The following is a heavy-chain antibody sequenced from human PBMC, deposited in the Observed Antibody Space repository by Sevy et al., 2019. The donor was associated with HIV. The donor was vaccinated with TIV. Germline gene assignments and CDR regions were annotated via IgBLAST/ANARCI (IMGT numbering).Heavy chain of an antibody. V-gene: IGHV3-30*18. D-gene: IGHD3-16*01. Sequence: GGSLRLSCEASGFSFSRYGMHWVRQVAGKGLEWVAVISFDGDNKYYSDSVRGRFAISRDNSENTMHLQMNNLRLDDTAVYYCAKGLSSIYPYSMDVWPRDHGHRLL. CDR1: GFSFSRYG. J-gene: IGHJ6*02. CDR2: ISFDGDNK. CDR3: AKGLSSIYPYSMDV.